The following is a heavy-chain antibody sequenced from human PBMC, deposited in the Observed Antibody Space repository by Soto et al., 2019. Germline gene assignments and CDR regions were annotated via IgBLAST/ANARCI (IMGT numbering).Heavy chain of an antibody. CDR1: GYTFTSYD. V-gene: IGHV1-8*01. CDR2: MNPNSGNT. CDR3: ARGKPGWGILGVGPDYYYGMDV. D-gene: IGHD3-3*01. Sequence: QVQLVQSGAEVKKPGASVKVSCKASGYTFTSYDINWVRQATGQGLEWMGWMNPNSGNTGYAQKFQGRVTMTRNTSISTAYMELSSLRSEDTAVYYCARGKPGWGILGVGPDYYYGMDVWGQGTTVTVSS. J-gene: IGHJ6*02.